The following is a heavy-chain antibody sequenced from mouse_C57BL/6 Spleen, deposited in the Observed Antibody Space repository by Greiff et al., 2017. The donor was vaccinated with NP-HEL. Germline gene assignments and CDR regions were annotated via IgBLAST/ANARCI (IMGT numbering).Heavy chain of an antibody. CDR2: IWSGGST. Sequence: VKVVESGPGLVQPSQSLSITCTVSGFSLTSYGVHWVRQSPGKGLEWLGVIWSGGSTDYNAAFISRLSISKDNSKSQVFFKMNSLQADDTAIYYCARNYGYDGYYFDYWGQGTTLTVSS. J-gene: IGHJ2*01. CDR1: GFSLTSYG. CDR3: ARNYGYDGYYFDY. V-gene: IGHV2-2*01. D-gene: IGHD2-2*01.